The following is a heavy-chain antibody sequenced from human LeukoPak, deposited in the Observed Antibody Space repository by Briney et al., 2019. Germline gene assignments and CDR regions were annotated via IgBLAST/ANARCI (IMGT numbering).Heavy chain of an antibody. CDR3: AKVGSHGTPLWFDS. Sequence: PGGSLRLSCAASGFNFSNYWMHWVRQAPGKGLEWVSGISGSVSSKYYADSVKARFTISRDNSKNTLYLQMKSLRVADTAVYYCAKVGSHGTPLWFDSWSQGTLVTVSS. V-gene: IGHV3-23*01. CDR1: GFNFSNYW. J-gene: IGHJ5*01. D-gene: IGHD5-24*01. CDR2: ISGSVSSK.